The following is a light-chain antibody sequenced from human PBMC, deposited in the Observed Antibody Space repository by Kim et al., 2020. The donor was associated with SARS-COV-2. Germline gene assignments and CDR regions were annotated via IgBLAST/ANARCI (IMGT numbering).Light chain of an antibody. J-gene: IGKJ1*01. CDR3: QQYSSFST. Sequence: DIQMTQSPSTLSAFVGDRVTITCRASQSVSSWVAWYQQKPGKAPKLLIFKASTLEKGVPSRFSGSGSGTEFTLTVSSLQPDDFATYYCQQYSSFSTFGQGTKVHIK. V-gene: IGKV1-5*03. CDR2: KAS. CDR1: QSVSSW.